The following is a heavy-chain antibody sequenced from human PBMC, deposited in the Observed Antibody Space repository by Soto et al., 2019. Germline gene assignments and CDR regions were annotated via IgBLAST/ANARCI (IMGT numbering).Heavy chain of an antibody. CDR1: GGSISSGAYY. D-gene: IGHD1-7*01. CDR2: IYHNGST. CDR3: ARALELAVERDLRWFDP. Sequence: QVQLQESGPRLVKPSQTLSLTCTVSGGSISSGAYYWSWIRQHPGKGLEWIGYIYHNGSTYYNPSLKSRLTLSIDTSKNQFSLNLSSVTAADTAVYFCARALELAVERDLRWFDPWGQGTLVTVSS. V-gene: IGHV4-31*03. J-gene: IGHJ5*02.